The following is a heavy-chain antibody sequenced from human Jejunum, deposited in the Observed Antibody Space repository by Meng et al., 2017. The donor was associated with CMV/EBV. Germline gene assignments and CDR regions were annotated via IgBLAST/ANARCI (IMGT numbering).Heavy chain of an antibody. D-gene: IGHD3-3*01. J-gene: IGHJ4*02. CDR2: ISGSGATT. CDR1: GLTSNNYA. CDR3: ARGGYDFWTDYLHY. Sequence: GLTSNNYAMSWVRQAPGKGLEWVSTISGSGATTYYADSVKGRFTISRDNAKNTLYLEMNSLRAEDTATYYCARGGYDFWTDYLHYWGQGALVTVSS. V-gene: IGHV3-23*01.